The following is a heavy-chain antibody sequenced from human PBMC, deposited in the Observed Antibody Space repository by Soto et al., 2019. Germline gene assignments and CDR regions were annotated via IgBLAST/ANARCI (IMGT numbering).Heavy chain of an antibody. D-gene: IGHD5-12*01. V-gene: IGHV1-69*12. CDR2: IIPIFGTA. CDR3: ARGNHRWLQLWYFDL. CDR1: VGTFSSYT. J-gene: IGHJ2*01. Sequence: QVQLVQSGAEVTQPGSSVTVSCKVSVGTFSSYTISWVRQAPGQGLEWMGGIIPIFGTANDAQKFKGRVTITADDATSTAHMELRSLRSEDTAVYYCARGNHRWLQLWYFDLWRRGTLITVSS.